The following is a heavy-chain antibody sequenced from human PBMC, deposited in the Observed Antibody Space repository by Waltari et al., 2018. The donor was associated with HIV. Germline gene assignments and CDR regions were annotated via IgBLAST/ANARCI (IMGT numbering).Heavy chain of an antibody. Sequence: QVQLVESGGGVVQPGRSLSLSCAASRSTFGSYAMHWVRQAPGKGLEWVAVISYYGDNKYYADSVKGRFTISRDNSKNTLYLQMNSLRAEDTAVYYCAKGASGWSPGYWGQGTLVTVSS. V-gene: IGHV3-30*18. D-gene: IGHD6-19*01. CDR1: RSTFGSYA. CDR3: AKGASGWSPGY. J-gene: IGHJ4*02. CDR2: ISYYGDNK.